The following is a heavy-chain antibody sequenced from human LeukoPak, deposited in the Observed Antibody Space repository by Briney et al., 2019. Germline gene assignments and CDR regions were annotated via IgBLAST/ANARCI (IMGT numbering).Heavy chain of an antibody. CDR1: GFTFSSYS. D-gene: IGHD6-19*01. V-gene: IGHV3-21*01. CDR2: ISSSSSYI. CDR3: ARGGGIAVAGLDY. Sequence: GGSLRPSCAASGFTFSSYSMNWVRQAPGKGLEWVSSISSSSSYIYYADSVKGRFTISRDNAKNSLYLQMNSLRAEDTAVYYCARGGGIAVAGLDYWGQGTLVTVSS. J-gene: IGHJ4*02.